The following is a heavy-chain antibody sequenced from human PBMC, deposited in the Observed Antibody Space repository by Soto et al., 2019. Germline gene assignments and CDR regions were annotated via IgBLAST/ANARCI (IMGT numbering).Heavy chain of an antibody. Sequence: QVQLVQSGAEVKKPGSSVKVSCKASGGTFSSYAISWVRQAPGQGLEWMGGIIPIFGTANYAQKFQGRVTITADECTSTAYMELSSLRSEDTAVYYCASSFLGYCSGGSCYRGFDYWGQGTLVTVSS. CDR3: ASSFLGYCSGGSCYRGFDY. D-gene: IGHD2-15*01. V-gene: IGHV1-69*01. CDR2: IIPIFGTA. CDR1: GGTFSSYA. J-gene: IGHJ4*02.